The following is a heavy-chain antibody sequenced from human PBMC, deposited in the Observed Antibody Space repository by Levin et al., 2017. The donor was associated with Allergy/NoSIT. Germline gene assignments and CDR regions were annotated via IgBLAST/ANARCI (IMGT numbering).Heavy chain of an antibody. Sequence: SETLSLTCAVAGVSITSAVSITSSGFYWSWIRQQPGKGLEWLGYISYSGSTSYNPSLKSRISISLDTSNNQFSLNLTSVTAADTAVYYCARGRLGPSGYSFDFWGQGTLVTVSS. CDR2: ISYSGST. J-gene: IGHJ4*02. CDR3: ARGRLGPSGYSFDF. D-gene: IGHD1-26*01. V-gene: IGHV4-31*11. CDR1: GVSITSAVSITSSGFY.